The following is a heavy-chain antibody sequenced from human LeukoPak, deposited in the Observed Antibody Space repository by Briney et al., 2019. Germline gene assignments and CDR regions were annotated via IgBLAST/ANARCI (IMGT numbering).Heavy chain of an antibody. Sequence: SGTLSLTCAVYGGSFSGYYWSWIRQPPGKGLEWIGEINHSGSTNYNPSLKSRVTISVDTSKNQFSLKLSSVTAADTAVYYCARSRRIQLWLFSYYFDYWGQGTLVTVSS. CDR1: GGSFSGYY. CDR3: ARSRRIQLWLFSYYFDY. D-gene: IGHD5-18*01. CDR2: INHSGST. J-gene: IGHJ4*02. V-gene: IGHV4-34*01.